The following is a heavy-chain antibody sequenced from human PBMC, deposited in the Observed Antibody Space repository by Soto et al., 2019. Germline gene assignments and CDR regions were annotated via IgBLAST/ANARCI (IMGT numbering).Heavy chain of an antibody. J-gene: IGHJ6*01. D-gene: IGHD3-16*01. Sequence: ASVEVSCKASGYIFSTSGTHWVRQAPGQRLEWMGWISAGNGDTKYSQKFQGRVTITRDTSASTADLQLNSLTSEDTAVYFCARAIDDYLSSSDMDALGQENTLTISS. CDR1: GYIFSTSG. CDR2: ISAGNGDT. CDR3: ARAIDDYLSSSDMDA. V-gene: IGHV1-3*01.